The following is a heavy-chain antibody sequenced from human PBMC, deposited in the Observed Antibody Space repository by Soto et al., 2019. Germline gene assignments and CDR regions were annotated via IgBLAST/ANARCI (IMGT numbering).Heavy chain of an antibody. V-gene: IGHV4-4*02. CDR2: IYHSGST. CDR1: GGSISSSNW. D-gene: IGHD3-10*01. CDR3: AESSMVRGVMGYYYYYYGMDV. Sequence: SETLSLTCAVSGGSISSSNWWSWVRQPPGKGLEWIGEIYHSGSTNYNPSLKSRVTISVDKSKNQFSLKLSSVTAADTAVYYCAESSMVRGVMGYYYYYYGMDVWGQGTTVTVSS. J-gene: IGHJ6*02.